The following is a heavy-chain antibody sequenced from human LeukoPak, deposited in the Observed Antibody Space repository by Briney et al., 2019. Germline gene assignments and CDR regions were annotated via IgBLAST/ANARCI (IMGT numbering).Heavy chain of an antibody. D-gene: IGHD3-22*01. J-gene: IGHJ3*02. CDR1: GYTFTSYG. CDR3: ARGMMSGRDYDSSGYYDAFDI. CDR2: ISAYNGNT. V-gene: IGHV1-18*01. Sequence: AASVKVSCKASGYTFTSYGISWVRQAPGQGLEWMGWISAYNGNTNYAQKLQGRVTMTTDTSTSTAYMELRSLRSEDTAVYYCARGMMSGRDYDSSGYYDAFDIWGQGTMVTVSS.